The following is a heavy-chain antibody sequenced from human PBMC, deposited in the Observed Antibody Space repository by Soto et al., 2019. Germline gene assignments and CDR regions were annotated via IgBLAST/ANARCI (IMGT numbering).Heavy chain of an antibody. Sequence: QVQLVQSGAEVKKPGSSVKVSCKASGGTFSSYAISWVRQAPGQGLEWMGGIIPIFGTANYAQKFQGRVTIPSGESANTAHLRLSRLRSEATAVYSCPRESRDCSGGSCYFLPRIDYWGQGTLVTVSS. D-gene: IGHD2-15*01. V-gene: IGHV1-69*05. CDR1: GGTFSSYA. CDR3: PRESRDCSGGSCYFLPRIDY. CDR2: IIPIFGTA. J-gene: IGHJ4*02.